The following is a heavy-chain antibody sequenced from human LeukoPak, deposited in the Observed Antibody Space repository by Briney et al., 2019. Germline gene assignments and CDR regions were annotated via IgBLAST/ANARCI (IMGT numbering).Heavy chain of an antibody. CDR1: GASMKSYY. V-gene: IGHV4-59*08. Sequence: SETLSLTCTVSGASMKSYYWSWLRQPPGKGLEWIGYIFYSGDTNYNPYIKSRVTLSVDTSKNHFSLNLRSVTAADTAVYYCARQPYMLGAYYFDYWDQGTLVTVSS. CDR2: IFYSGDT. CDR3: ARQPYMLGAYYFDY. D-gene: IGHD1-26*01. J-gene: IGHJ4*02.